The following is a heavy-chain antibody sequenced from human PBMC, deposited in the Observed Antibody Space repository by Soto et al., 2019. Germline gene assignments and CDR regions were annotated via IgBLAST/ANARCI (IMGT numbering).Heavy chain of an antibody. J-gene: IGHJ5*02. D-gene: IGHD1-20*01. CDR2: INPSNGVT. CDR3: ARDPDHNSRNPLVP. CDR1: GYIFTDYY. Sequence: SASVKVSCKASGYIFTDYYVHWVRQAPGQGLEWLGWINPSNGVTYYAQNFRDRVTMTRDTSISTAYMDLTRLTSDDTAVYFCARDPDHNSRNPLVPSGQATLVTASS. V-gene: IGHV1-2*02.